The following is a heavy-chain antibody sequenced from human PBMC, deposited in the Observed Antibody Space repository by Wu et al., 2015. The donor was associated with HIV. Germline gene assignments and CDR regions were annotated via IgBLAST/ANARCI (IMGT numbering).Heavy chain of an antibody. J-gene: IGHJ4*02. CDR2: INPNSGGT. Sequence: QVQLVQSGAEVKKSGASMKVSCKASGYTFNDYYIQWVRQAPGQGLEWMGWINPNSGGTNYAQNFEDRVTMTRDTSITTAYMELNSLRSDDTAVYYCARDKRGYDVLTGYYIYFDYWGQGTLVTVSS. CDR3: ARDKRGYDVLTGYYIYFDY. CDR1: GYTFNDYY. V-gene: IGHV1-2*02. D-gene: IGHD3-9*01.